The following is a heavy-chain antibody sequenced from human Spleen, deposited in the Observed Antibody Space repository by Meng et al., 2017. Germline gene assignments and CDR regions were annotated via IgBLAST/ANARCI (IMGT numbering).Heavy chain of an antibody. CDR1: GGSFSGYY. V-gene: IGHV4-34*01. CDR2: INHSGST. Sequence: QVQLQQWGAGLLKPSETLSLTCAVYGGSFSGYYWSWIRQPPGKGLEWIGEINHSGSTNYNPSLKSRVTISVDKSRTQFSLDLSSVTAADTAVYYCARVGYCGGDCYPLDYWGQGTLVTVSS. D-gene: IGHD2-21*02. J-gene: IGHJ4*02. CDR3: ARVGYCGGDCYPLDY.